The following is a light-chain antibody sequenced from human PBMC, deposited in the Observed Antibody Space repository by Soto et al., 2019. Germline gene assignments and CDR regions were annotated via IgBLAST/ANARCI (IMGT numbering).Light chain of an antibody. CDR1: QSISWK. CDR3: QQSFRRWT. CDR2: AAS. J-gene: IGKJ1*01. V-gene: IGKV1-39*01. Sequence: DIQMTQSPSSLSASVGDRITITCRPSQSISWKLNWYQQRPGKAPKLLIYAASSLQSGVPSRFSGSGSGTGFTLTISSLQPEDFATYYCQQSFRRWTFGQGTKVEIK.